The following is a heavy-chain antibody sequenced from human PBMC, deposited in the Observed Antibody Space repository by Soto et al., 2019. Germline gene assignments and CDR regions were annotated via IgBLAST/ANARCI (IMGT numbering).Heavy chain of an antibody. Sequence: SETLSLTCTVSGGSISSYYWSWIRQPPGKGLEWIGYIYYSGSTNYNPSLKSRVTISVDTSKNQFSLKLSSVTAADTAVYYCARHPYDILTGYYYYYYYGMDVWGQGTTVT. CDR1: GGSISSYY. CDR3: ARHPYDILTGYYYYYYYGMDV. J-gene: IGHJ6*02. D-gene: IGHD3-9*01. CDR2: IYYSGST. V-gene: IGHV4-59*08.